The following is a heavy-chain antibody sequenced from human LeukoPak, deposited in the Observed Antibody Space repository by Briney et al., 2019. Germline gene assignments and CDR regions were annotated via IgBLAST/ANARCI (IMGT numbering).Heavy chain of an antibody. J-gene: IGHJ4*02. Sequence: SETLSLTCAVYGGSFSGYYWSWIRQPPGKGLEWIGEINHSGSTNYNPSLKSRVTISVDTSKNQFSLKLSSVTAADTAVYYCARAGASAYWGQGTLVAVSS. D-gene: IGHD1-26*01. CDR1: GGSFSGYY. CDR3: ARAGASAY. CDR2: INHSGST. V-gene: IGHV4-34*01.